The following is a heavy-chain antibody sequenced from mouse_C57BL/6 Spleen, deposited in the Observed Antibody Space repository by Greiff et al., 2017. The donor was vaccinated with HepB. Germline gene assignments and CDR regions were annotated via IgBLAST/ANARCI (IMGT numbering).Heavy chain of an antibody. Sequence: EVQVVESGGGLVQPGGSMKLSCAASGFTFSDAWMDWVRQSPEKGLEWVAEIRNKANNHATYYAESVKGRFTISRDDSKSSVYLQMNSLRAEDTGIYYCTRPGLLAFAYWGQGTLVTVSA. J-gene: IGHJ3*01. CDR3: TRPGLLAFAY. D-gene: IGHD1-1*01. V-gene: IGHV6-6*01. CDR1: GFTFSDAW. CDR2: IRNKANNHAT.